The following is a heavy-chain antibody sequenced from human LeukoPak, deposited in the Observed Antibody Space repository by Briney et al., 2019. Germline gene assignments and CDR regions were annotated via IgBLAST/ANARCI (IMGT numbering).Heavy chain of an antibody. CDR3: ARRPRGVIIKTWFDS. CDR2: VYHSGST. D-gene: IGHD3-10*01. J-gene: IGHJ5*01. CDR1: GVSIRSSNW. Sequence: SETLSLTCAVSGVSIRSSNWWSWVRQPPGKGLEWIGEVYHSGSTNYNASLKSRVTVSVDKSRNQFSLNLSSVTAADTAVYYCARRPRGVIIKTWFDSWGQGTLVTVSS. V-gene: IGHV4-4*02.